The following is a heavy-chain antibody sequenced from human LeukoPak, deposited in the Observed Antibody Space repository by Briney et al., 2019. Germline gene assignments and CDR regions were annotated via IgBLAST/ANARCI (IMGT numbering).Heavy chain of an antibody. CDR1: GFTFDDYA. Sequence: GGSLRLSCAASGFTFDDYAMHWVRQAPGKGLEWVSGISWNSGSIGYADSVKGRFTISRDNAKNSLYLQMNSLRAEDTALYYCAKVGITGYYYYGMDVWGQGATVTVSS. CDR3: AKVGITGYYYYGMDV. D-gene: IGHD3-16*01. J-gene: IGHJ6*02. V-gene: IGHV3-9*01. CDR2: ISWNSGSI.